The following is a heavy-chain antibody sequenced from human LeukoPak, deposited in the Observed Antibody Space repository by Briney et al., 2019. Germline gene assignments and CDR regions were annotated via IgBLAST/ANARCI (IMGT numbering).Heavy chain of an antibody. D-gene: IGHD3-22*01. V-gene: IGHV4-38-2*02. Sequence: SETLSLTCNVSGDSITSTYYWGWIRQPPGKGLEWIGSISHSGNTYYNPSLKSRVTISVDTSKNQFSLKLSSVTAADTAVYYCARSPLNYYDSSGFDYWGQGTLVTVSS. CDR2: ISHSGNT. CDR1: GDSITSTYY. CDR3: ARSPLNYYDSSGFDY. J-gene: IGHJ4*02.